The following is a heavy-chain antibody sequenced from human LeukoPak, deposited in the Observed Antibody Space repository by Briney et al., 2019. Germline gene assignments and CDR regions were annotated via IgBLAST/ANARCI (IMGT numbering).Heavy chain of an antibody. CDR3: SGGLTGYYSFDY. J-gene: IGHJ4*02. V-gene: IGHV4-4*02. CDR1: GGSISSSNW. D-gene: IGHD3-9*01. Sequence: SETLSLTCAVSGGSISSSNWWSWVRQPPGKGLEWIGEIYHSGSTNYNPSLKSRVTISVDKSKNQFSLKLSSVTAADTAVYYCSGGLTGYYSFDYWGQGTLVTVSS. CDR2: IYHSGST.